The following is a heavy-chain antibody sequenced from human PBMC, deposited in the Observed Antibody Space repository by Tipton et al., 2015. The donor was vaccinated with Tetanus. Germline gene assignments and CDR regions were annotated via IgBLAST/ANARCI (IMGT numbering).Heavy chain of an antibody. CDR2: IYTSGST. D-gene: IGHD3-3*01. V-gene: IGHV4-4*07. J-gene: IGHJ5*02. Sequence: TLSLTCTVSGGSISSYYWSWIRQPAGKGLEWIGRIYTSGSTNYNPSLKSRVTMSVDTSKNQFSLKLSPVTAADTAVYYCARDIFGRLSGDWFDPWGQGTLVTVSS. CDR3: ARDIFGRLSGDWFDP. CDR1: GGSISSYY.